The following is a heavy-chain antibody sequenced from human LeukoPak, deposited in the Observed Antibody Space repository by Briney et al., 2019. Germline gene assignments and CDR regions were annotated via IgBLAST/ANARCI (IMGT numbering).Heavy chain of an antibody. CDR3: ARDAPASLLSDEYYYDSSGYQH. CDR1: GYTFTGYY. Sequence: ASVKVSCKASGYTFTGYYVHWVRQAPGQGLEWMGWINPNSGGTNYAQKFQGWVTMTRDTSISTAYMELSRLRSDDTAVYYCARDAPASLLSDEYYYDSSGYQHWGQGTLVTVSS. V-gene: IGHV1-2*04. CDR2: INPNSGGT. D-gene: IGHD3-22*01. J-gene: IGHJ4*02.